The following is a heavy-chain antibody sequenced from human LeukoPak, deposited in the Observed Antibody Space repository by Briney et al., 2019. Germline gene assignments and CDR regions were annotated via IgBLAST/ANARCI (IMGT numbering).Heavy chain of an antibody. Sequence: ASVKVSCEASGYTFTGYYMHWVRQAPGQGLEWMGWINPNSGGTNYAQKFQGRVTMTRDTSISTAYMELSRLRSDDTAVYYCARDAYSSGWSLYYYYYGMDVWGQGTTVTVSS. CDR2: INPNSGGT. CDR1: GYTFTGYY. V-gene: IGHV1-2*02. D-gene: IGHD6-19*01. CDR3: ARDAYSSGWSLYYYYYGMDV. J-gene: IGHJ6*02.